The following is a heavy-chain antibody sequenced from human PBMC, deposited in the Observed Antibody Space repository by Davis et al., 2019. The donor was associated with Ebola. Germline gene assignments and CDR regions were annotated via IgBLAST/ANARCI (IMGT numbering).Heavy chain of an antibody. CDR1: GYTFTSYA. D-gene: IGHD3-22*01. CDR3: ARDLSYYYDSSGYQLTY. J-gene: IGHJ4*02. V-gene: IGHV1-69*13. CDR2: IIPIFGTA. Sequence: SVKVSCKASGYTFTSYAMHWVRQAPGQRLEWMGGIIPIFGTANYAQKFQGRVTITADESTSTAYMELSSLRSEDTAVYYCARDLSYYYDSSGYQLTYWGQGTLVTVSS.